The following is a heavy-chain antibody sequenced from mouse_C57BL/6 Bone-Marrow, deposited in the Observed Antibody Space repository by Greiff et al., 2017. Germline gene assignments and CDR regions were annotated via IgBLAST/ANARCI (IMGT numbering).Heavy chain of an antibody. CDR2: IDPGNGDT. V-gene: IGHV14-4*01. D-gene: IGHD4-1*01. J-gene: IGHJ2*01. CDR1: GFTINDDY. Sequence: VHVQQSGAELVRPGASVKLSCTASGFTINDDYMHWVKQRPEQGLEWIGWIDPGNGDTDYDSKFKGQATLTAGTSSNTAYLQLSSLTSEDTAVYYWTTMYWYWGQGTTLTVSA. CDR3: TTMYWY.